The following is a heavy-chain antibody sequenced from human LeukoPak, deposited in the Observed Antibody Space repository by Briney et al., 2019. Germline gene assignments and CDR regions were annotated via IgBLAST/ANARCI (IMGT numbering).Heavy chain of an antibody. Sequence: SETLSLTCTVSGGSISSYYWSWIRQPPGKGLEWIGYIYYSGSTNYNPSLKSRVTISVDTSKNQFSLKLSSVTAADTAVYYCASSPYSSGWYPLPYYFDHWGQGTLVTVSS. CDR2: IYYSGST. D-gene: IGHD6-19*01. CDR3: ASSPYSSGWYPLPYYFDH. J-gene: IGHJ4*02. V-gene: IGHV4-59*01. CDR1: GGSISSYY.